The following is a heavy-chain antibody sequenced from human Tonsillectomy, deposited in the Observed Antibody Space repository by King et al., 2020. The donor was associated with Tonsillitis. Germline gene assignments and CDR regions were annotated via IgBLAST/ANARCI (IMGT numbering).Heavy chain of an antibody. CDR2: ISGYNGKT. CDR3: ARANRYNDDTSGY. J-gene: IGHJ4*02. Sequence: VQLVQSGAEVKKPGASVKVSCKVSGYTFTSYGISWVRQAPGQGPEWRGWISGYNGKTNYVQKFQGRFTMTTDTSTSTAYMEMRSLRADDTSVYYCARANRYNDDTSGYWGQGTLVTVSS. CDR1: GYTFTSYG. D-gene: IGHD1-1*01. V-gene: IGHV1-18*04.